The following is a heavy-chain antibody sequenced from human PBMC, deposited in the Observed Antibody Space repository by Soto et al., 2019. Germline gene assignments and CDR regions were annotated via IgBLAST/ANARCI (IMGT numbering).Heavy chain of an antibody. Sequence: GGSLKLSCAASGFTFSNYAMSWVRQAPGKGLEWVSALTDSGGNKYHADSVKGRFTISRDNSKDTPYLQMNSLRAEDTAVYYCAKDRSRTGRADVFEIWGQGTMVIVSS. D-gene: IGHD6-13*01. V-gene: IGHV3-23*01. J-gene: IGHJ3*02. CDR2: LTDSGGNK. CDR1: GFTFSNYA. CDR3: AKDRSRTGRADVFEI.